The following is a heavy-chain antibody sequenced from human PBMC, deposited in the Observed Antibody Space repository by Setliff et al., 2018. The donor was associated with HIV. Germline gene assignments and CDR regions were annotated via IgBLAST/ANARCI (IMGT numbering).Heavy chain of an antibody. CDR3: ASCGGDCYEFFHR. V-gene: IGHV4-34*01. CDR2: INHSGGT. Sequence: SETLSLTCAVSGGTFSLHYYTWVRQSPLRGLEWIGEINHSGGTRYNPSLKSRVTISVDTSKNQFSLKLSSVTAADTAVYYCASCGGDCYEFFHRWGQGVLVTVSS. CDR1: GGTFSLHY. J-gene: IGHJ1*01. D-gene: IGHD2-21*02.